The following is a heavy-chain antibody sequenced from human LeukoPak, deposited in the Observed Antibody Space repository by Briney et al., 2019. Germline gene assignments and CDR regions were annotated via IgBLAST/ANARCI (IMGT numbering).Heavy chain of an antibody. D-gene: IGHD2-15*01. Sequence: PSETLFLTCIVSGGSVRNYYWTWIRQPAGKGLQWIGRIYTNGTTNYSPSLKSRVTMSVDMSKNQFSLKLTSVTAADTAVYYCAKEDIVVVTKYIHYGMDVWGQGTTVTVSS. V-gene: IGHV4-4*07. CDR1: GGSVRNYY. J-gene: IGHJ6*02. CDR3: AKEDIVVVTKYIHYGMDV. CDR2: IYTNGTT.